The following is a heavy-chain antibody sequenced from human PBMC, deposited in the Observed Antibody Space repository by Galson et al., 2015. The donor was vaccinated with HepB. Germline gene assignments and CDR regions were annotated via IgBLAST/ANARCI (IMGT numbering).Heavy chain of an antibody. J-gene: IGHJ3*02. CDR1: GFTFSSYA. CDR2: ISGSGGST. CDR3: AKTRVGGGAFDI. V-gene: IGHV3-23*01. Sequence: SLRLSCAASGFTFSSYAMRWVRQAPGKGLEWVSAISGSGGSTYYADSVKGRFTISRDNSKNTLYLQMNSLRAEDTAVYYCAKTRVGGGAFDIWGQGTMVTVSS. D-gene: IGHD3-10*02.